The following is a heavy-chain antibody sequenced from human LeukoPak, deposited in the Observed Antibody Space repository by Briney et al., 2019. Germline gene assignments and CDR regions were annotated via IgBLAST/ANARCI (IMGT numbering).Heavy chain of an antibody. Sequence: ASVKVSCKASGYTFISYGISWVRQAPGQGLEWMGWIRGYNGNTNYAQKLQGRVTMTTDTSTSTAYMELRRLRSDDTAVYYYARVFVRDGVAVAGTWGQGTLVTVSS. CDR3: ARVFVRDGVAVAGT. CDR1: GYTFISYG. V-gene: IGHV1-18*01. CDR2: IRGYNGNT. D-gene: IGHD6-19*01. J-gene: IGHJ5*02.